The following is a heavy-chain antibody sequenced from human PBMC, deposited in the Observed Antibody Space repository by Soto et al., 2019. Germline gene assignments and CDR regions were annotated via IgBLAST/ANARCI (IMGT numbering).Heavy chain of an antibody. CDR3: ARTRREGLPVSPYFDY. CDR1: GGTFSIYA. CDR2: IIPIFGTA. Sequence: GASVKVSCKASGGTFSIYAISWVRQAPGQGLEWMGGIIPIFGTANYAQKFQGRVTITADESTSTAYMELSSLRSEDTAVYYCARTRREGLPVSPYFDYWGRGTLVTVSS. V-gene: IGHV1-69*13. D-gene: IGHD3-3*01. J-gene: IGHJ4*02.